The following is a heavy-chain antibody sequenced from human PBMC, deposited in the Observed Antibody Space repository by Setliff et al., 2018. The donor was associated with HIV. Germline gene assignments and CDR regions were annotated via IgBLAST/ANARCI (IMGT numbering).Heavy chain of an antibody. CDR1: GFSFDDFA. J-gene: IGHJ6*02. CDR2: ITGNGVST. D-gene: IGHD3-9*01. CDR3: ATGLKHRSDRAWFYYDMDV. Sequence: PGGSLRLSCAASGFSFDDFAMHCVRQAPGKGLEWVSLITGNGVSTYYADSVKGRFTISRDNSKNSLHLQMSSLRPEDTAFYYCATGLKHRSDRAWFYYDMDVWGPGTTVTVSS. V-gene: IGHV3-43D*04.